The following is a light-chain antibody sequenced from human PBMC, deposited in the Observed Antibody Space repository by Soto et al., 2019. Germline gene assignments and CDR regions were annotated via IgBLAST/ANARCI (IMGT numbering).Light chain of an antibody. J-gene: IGKJ3*01. CDR1: QGISNY. V-gene: IGKV1-27*01. CDR2: AAS. Sequence: DIQMTQSPSSLSASVGDRVAITCRASQGISNYLAWYQQKPGKVPKLLIYAASTLQSGVPSRFSGSGSGTDFTLTISSLQSEDVATYYSQKYNSAPFTFGPGTKVDIK. CDR3: QKYNSAPFT.